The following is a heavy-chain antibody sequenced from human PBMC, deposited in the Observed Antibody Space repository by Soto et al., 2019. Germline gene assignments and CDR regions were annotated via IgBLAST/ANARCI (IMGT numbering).Heavy chain of an antibody. J-gene: IGHJ6*02. CDR1: GGSISSYY. CDR2: IYYSGST. D-gene: IGHD2-21*02. Sequence: SETLSLTSTVSGGSISSYYWSWVRQPPGKGLEWIGHIYYSGSTNYNPSLKSRVTISIDTSKRQYSLNLNSVTAADTAVYYCARDRYCGGDCYYDRYYGMDVWGQGTTVTVSS. CDR3: ARDRYCGGDCYYDRYYGMDV. V-gene: IGHV4-59*12.